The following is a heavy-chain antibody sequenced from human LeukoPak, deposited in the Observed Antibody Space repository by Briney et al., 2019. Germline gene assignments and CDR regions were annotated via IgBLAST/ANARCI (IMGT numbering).Heavy chain of an antibody. CDR2: IKSKTDGGTT. V-gene: IGHV3-15*01. Sequence: PGGSLRLSCAASGFTFSNAWMSWVRQAPGKGLEWVGRIKSKTDGGTTDYAAPVKGRFTISRDDSKNTLYLQMNSLRVEDTAVYYCARDLEGWYFDVWGRGTLVTVSS. J-gene: IGHJ2*01. CDR3: ARDLEGWYFDV. D-gene: IGHD1-1*01. CDR1: GFTFSNAW.